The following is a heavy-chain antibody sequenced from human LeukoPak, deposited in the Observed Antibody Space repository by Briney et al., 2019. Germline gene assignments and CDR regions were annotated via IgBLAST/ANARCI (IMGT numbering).Heavy chain of an antibody. CDR2: IYSGGST. Sequence: GGSLRLSCAASGFTVSSNYMSWVRQAPGKGLEWVSVIYSGGSTYYADSVKGRFTISRDNSKNTLYLQMNSLRAEDTAVYYCARHRITMGNSFDYWGQGTLVTVSS. V-gene: IGHV3-53*01. CDR1: GFTVSSNY. CDR3: ARHRITMGNSFDY. D-gene: IGHD3-10*01. J-gene: IGHJ4*02.